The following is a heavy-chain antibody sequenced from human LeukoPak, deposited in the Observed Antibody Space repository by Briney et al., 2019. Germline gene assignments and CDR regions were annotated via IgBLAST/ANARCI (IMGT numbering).Heavy chain of an antibody. CDR3: ARKGGPLGPPFDN. Sequence: GGSLRLSCAASGFTFSSYSMNWVRQAPGKGLEWVSYISSSSSTIYYADSVKGRFTISRDNAKNSLYLQMSSLRAEDTAVYYCARKGGPLGPPFDNWGQGTLVTVSS. CDR1: GFTFSSYS. V-gene: IGHV3-48*04. D-gene: IGHD7-27*01. J-gene: IGHJ4*02. CDR2: ISSSSSTI.